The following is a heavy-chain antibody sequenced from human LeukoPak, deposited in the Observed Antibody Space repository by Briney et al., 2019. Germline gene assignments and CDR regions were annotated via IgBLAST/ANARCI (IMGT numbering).Heavy chain of an antibody. V-gene: IGHV3-20*04. Sequence: GGSLRLSCAASGFTFDDYGMSWVRQAPGKGLEWVSGINWNGGSTGYADSVKGRFTISRDNAKNSLYLQMNSLRAGDTALYYCARDYSDYVWGSYAAFDIWGQGTMVTVSS. J-gene: IGHJ3*02. D-gene: IGHD3-16*01. CDR3: ARDYSDYVWGSYAAFDI. CDR1: GFTFDDYG. CDR2: INWNGGST.